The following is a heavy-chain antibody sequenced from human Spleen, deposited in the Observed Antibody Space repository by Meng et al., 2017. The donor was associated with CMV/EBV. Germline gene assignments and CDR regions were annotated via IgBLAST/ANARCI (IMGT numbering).Heavy chain of an antibody. CDR1: GYTFTAYY. CDR3: ARDNNWGPDY. V-gene: IGHV1-2*02. D-gene: IGHD7-27*01. CDR2: INPSSGGT. J-gene: IGHJ4*02. Sequence: ASVKVSCKASGYTFTAYYMHWVRQAPGQGLEWMGWINPSSGGTNNAQKFQGRVTLTRDTSISTAYLELNRLRSDDAAVYYCARDNNWGPDYWGQGTLVTVSS.